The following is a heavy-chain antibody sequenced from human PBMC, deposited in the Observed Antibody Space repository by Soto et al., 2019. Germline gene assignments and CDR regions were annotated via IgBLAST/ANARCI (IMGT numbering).Heavy chain of an antibody. Sequence: QLQLQESGSGLVKPSQTLSLTCAVSGGSISSGDYSWSWIRQPPGKGLEWIGYIYHSGSTYYNPSLKSPVTISVDSSKNQSSLKLSSVTAADTSVYYCARWWMYAPRFDPCGQGTLVTVSS. J-gene: IGHJ5*02. CDR2: IYHSGST. CDR1: GGSISSGDYS. D-gene: IGHD2-8*01. CDR3: ARWWMYAPRFDP. V-gene: IGHV4-30-2*01.